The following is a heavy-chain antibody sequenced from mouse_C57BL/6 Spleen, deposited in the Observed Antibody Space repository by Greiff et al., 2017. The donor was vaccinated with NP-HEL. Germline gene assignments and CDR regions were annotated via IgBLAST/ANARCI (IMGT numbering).Heavy chain of an antibody. J-gene: IGHJ1*03. D-gene: IGHD4-1*01. Sequence: EVKLQESGGDLVKPGGSLKLSCAASGFTFSSYGMSWVRQTPDKRLEWVATISSGGSYTYYPDSVKGRFTISRDNAKNTLYLQMSSLKSEDTAMYYCTRQGNWDWYFDVWGTGTTVTVSS. CDR1: GFTFSSYG. CDR2: ISSGGSYT. CDR3: TRQGNWDWYFDV. V-gene: IGHV5-6*01.